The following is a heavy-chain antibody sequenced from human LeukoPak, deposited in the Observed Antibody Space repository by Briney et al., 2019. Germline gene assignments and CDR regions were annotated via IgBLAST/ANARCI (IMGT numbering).Heavy chain of an antibody. CDR1: GFTFSTYN. Sequence: PGGSLRLSCAASGFTFSTYNMNWVRQAPGKGLEWVSYISSSSSTIYYANSVKGRFTISRDNAKNSLYLQMNSLRAEDTAVYYCAKEIWPTVTTPGHTHFDYWGQGTLVTVSS. CDR2: ISSSSSTI. J-gene: IGHJ4*02. V-gene: IGHV3-48*01. CDR3: AKEIWPTVTTPGHTHFDY. D-gene: IGHD4-17*01.